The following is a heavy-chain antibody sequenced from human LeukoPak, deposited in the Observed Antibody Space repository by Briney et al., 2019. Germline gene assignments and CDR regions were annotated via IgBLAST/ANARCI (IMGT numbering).Heavy chain of an antibody. CDR2: ISGSGGST. CDR1: GFTFSSYA. CDR3: AKDYLGYGDYGWDY. J-gene: IGHJ4*02. D-gene: IGHD4-17*01. V-gene: IGHV3-23*01. Sequence: GGSLRLSCAASGFTFSSYAMSWVRQAPGKGLEWVSAISGSGGSTYYADPVKGRFTISRDNSKNTLYLQMNSLRAEDTAVYYCAKDYLGYGDYGWDYWGQGTLVTVSS.